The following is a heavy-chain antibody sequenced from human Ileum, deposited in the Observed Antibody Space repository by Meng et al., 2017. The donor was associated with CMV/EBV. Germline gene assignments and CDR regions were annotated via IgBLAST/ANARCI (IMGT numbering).Heavy chain of an antibody. CDR2: IKQDGSEK. V-gene: IGHV3-7*01. CDR1: GFTFSSYW. Sequence: GESLKISCAAPGFTFSSYWMSWVRQAPGKGLEWVANIKQDGSEKYYVDSVKGRFTISRDNAKNSLYLQMNSLRAEDTAVYYCARVRCSSTSCYRFDYWGQGTLVTVSS. CDR3: ARVRCSSTSCYRFDY. J-gene: IGHJ4*02. D-gene: IGHD2-2*01.